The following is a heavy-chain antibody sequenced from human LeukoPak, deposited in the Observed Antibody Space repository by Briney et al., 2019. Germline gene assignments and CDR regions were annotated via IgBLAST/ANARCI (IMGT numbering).Heavy chain of an antibody. V-gene: IGHV4-39*01. CDR3: ARVHYGADPRFDY. CDR1: GFTFSSYW. Sequence: GSLRLSCAASGFTFSSYWMSWVRQAPGKGLEWIGTIFYSGSTYYNPSLKSRVTISVDTSKAQFSLKLSSVTAADTAVYYCARVHYGADPRFDYWGQGTLVTVSS. J-gene: IGHJ4*02. D-gene: IGHD4-17*01. CDR2: IFYSGST.